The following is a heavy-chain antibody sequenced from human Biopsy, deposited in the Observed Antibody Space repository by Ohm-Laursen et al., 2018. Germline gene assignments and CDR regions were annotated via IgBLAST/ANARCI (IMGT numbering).Heavy chain of an antibody. D-gene: IGHD3-22*01. J-gene: IGHJ2*01. CDR2: VYYTGST. Sequence: SDTLSLTCTVPGDSISSYYWSWIRQPPGQGLQWIGYVYYTGSTDYNPSLQSRVTISVDTSKNHFSLRLRSVTPADTAIYYCARDRGYYSDRTVPGYFDLWGRGNLVTVSS. CDR1: GDSISSYY. CDR3: ARDRGYYSDRTVPGYFDL. V-gene: IGHV4-59*01.